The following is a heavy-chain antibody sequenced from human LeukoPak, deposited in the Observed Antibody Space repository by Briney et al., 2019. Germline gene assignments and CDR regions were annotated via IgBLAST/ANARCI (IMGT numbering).Heavy chain of an antibody. CDR2: IYYSGST. V-gene: IGHV4-59*08. Sequence: SETLSLTCTVSGGSISSYYWSWIRQPPGKGLEWIGYIYYSGSTDYNPSLKSRVTLSVDTSKSQFSLKLNSVTAADTAMYYCARHVGDSSYFAPHQFDYWGQGTLVTVSS. D-gene: IGHD6-13*01. CDR3: ARHVGDSSYFAPHQFDY. J-gene: IGHJ4*02. CDR1: GGSISSYY.